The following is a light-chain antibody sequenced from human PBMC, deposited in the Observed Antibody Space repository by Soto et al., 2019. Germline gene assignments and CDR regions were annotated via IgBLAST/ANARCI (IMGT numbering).Light chain of an antibody. CDR1: SSDVGGYKY. J-gene: IGLJ2*01. CDR3: SSYTRSSSVI. CDR2: DVS. V-gene: IGLV2-14*01. Sequence: QSALTQPASVSGSPGQSITISCIGTSSDVGGYKYVSWYQQHPGKAPKLMIYDVSNRPSGVSNRFSGSKSGNTASLTISGLQAEDEANYYCSSYTRSSSVIFGGGPQLTVL.